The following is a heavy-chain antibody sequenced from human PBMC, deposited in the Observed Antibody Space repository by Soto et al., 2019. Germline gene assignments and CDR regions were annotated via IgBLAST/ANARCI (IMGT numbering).Heavy chain of an antibody. CDR3: AKDRATMVRGVLDY. D-gene: IGHD3-10*01. Sequence: EVQLLESGGGLVQPGGSLRVSCAASGFTFSNYAMSWVRQAPGKGLEWVSGMSGVGGTTYYADSVKGRFTISRDNSKNTLYLQMNSLRPEDTAVYYCAKDRATMVRGVLDYWGQGTLVTVFS. V-gene: IGHV3-23*01. CDR2: MSGVGGTT. CDR1: GFTFSNYA. J-gene: IGHJ4*02.